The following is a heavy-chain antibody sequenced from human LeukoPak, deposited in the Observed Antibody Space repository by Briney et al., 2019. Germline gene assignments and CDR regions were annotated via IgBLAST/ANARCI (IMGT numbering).Heavy chain of an antibody. J-gene: IGHJ6*02. Sequence: RAGGSLRLSCAASGFTFSSYAMSWVRQAPGKGVEWVSAISGSGGSTYYADSVKGRFTISRDNSKNTLDLQMNSLRAEDTAVYYCAKEGGYSSGWYYYYYGMDVWGQGTTVTVSS. V-gene: IGHV3-23*01. CDR1: GFTFSSYA. CDR2: ISGSGGST. CDR3: AKEGGYSSGWYYYYYGMDV. D-gene: IGHD6-19*01.